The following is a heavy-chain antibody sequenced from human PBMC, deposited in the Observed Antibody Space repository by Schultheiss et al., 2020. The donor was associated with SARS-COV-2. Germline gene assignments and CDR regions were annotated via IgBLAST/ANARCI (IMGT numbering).Heavy chain of an antibody. CDR1: GFTVSSNY. D-gene: IGHD6-13*01. CDR2: IWYDGSNK. V-gene: IGHV3-33*06. CDR3: AKDPYSSSWSGSGY. J-gene: IGHJ4*02. Sequence: GESLKISCAASGFTVSSNYMSWVRQAPGKGLEWVAVIWYDGSNKYYADSVKGRFTISRDNSKNTLYLQMNSLRAEDTAVYYCAKDPYSSSWSGSGYWGQGTLVTVSS.